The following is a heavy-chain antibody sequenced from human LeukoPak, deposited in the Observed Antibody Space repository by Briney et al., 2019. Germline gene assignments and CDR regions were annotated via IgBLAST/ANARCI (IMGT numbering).Heavy chain of an antibody. D-gene: IGHD3-10*01. Sequence: PGGSLRLSCAASGFTVRSTYMSGVGQAPGKGLEGVSVIDVGGSTYYADSVKARFTISRDNSKNPLYLQMNSLRADDTAVYYCARGLEVMVRGGRWFDPWGQGTLVTVSS. CDR2: IDVGGST. J-gene: IGHJ5*02. CDR3: ARGLEVMVRGGRWFDP. V-gene: IGHV3-53*01. CDR1: GFTVRSTY.